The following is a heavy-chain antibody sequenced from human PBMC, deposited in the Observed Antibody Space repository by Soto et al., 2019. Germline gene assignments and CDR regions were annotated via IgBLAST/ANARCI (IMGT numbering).Heavy chain of an antibody. D-gene: IGHD1-26*01. CDR2: IIPIFGTA. J-gene: IGHJ6*02. Sequence: ASVKVSCKASGGTFSSYAISWVRQAPGQGLEWMGGIIPIFGTANYAQKFQGRVTITADESTSTAYMELSSLRSEDTAVYYCAKVLGSYSGSSLVFPYYYYGMDVWGQGTTVTVSS. CDR1: GGTFSSYA. CDR3: AKVLGSYSGSSLVFPYYYYGMDV. V-gene: IGHV1-69*13.